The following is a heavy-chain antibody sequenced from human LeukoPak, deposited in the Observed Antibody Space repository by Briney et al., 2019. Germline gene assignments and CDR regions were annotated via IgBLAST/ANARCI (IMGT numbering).Heavy chain of an antibody. CDR3: AIEGRANCGGDCYSGY. J-gene: IGHJ4*02. Sequence: GGSLRLSCAASGFTFSSYWMSWVRQAPGKGLEWVANIKQDGSEKYYVDSVKGRFTISRDNAKNSLYLQMNSLRAEDTAVYYCAIEGRANCGGDCYSGYWGQGTLVTVSS. CDR2: IKQDGSEK. V-gene: IGHV3-7*01. D-gene: IGHD2-21*02. CDR1: GFTFSSYW.